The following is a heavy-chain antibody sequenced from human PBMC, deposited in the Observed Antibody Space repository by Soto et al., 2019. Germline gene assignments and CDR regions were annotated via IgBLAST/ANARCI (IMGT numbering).Heavy chain of an antibody. D-gene: IGHD5-18*01. J-gene: IGHJ4*02. CDR2: ISGSGGST. V-gene: IGHV3-23*01. CDR3: AKDSGYSYANGVFDY. Sequence: EVQLLESGGGLVQPGGSLRLSCAASGFTFSSYAMSWVRQAPGKGLEWVSAISGSGGSTYYADSVKGRFTISRDNSKNTLYLQRDSLEAEDTAVYYCAKDSGYSYANGVFDYWGQGTLVTVSS. CDR1: GFTFSSYA.